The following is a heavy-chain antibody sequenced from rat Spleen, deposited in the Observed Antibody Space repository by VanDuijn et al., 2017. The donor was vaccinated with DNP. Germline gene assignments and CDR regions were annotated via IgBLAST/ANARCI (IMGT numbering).Heavy chain of an antibody. J-gene: IGHJ2*01. Sequence: EVQLVESGGGPVQPGRSLKLSCVASGFIFSNYWMTWIRQAPGKGLEWVASIGSTGDNTYYSDSVKGRFTISRDIAKSTLYLQMNSLRSEDTATYYCTIYYYSGEVFDYWGQGVMVTVSS. V-gene: IGHV5-31*01. CDR3: TIYYYSGEVFDY. D-gene: IGHD1-1*01. CDR2: IGSTGDNT. CDR1: GFIFSNYW.